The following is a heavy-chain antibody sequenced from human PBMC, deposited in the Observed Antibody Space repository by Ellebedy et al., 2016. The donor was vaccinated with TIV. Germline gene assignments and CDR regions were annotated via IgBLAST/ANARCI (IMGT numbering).Heavy chain of an antibody. CDR1: GFSFRSYW. V-gene: IGHV3-7*03. CDR2: INQDGSAK. CDR3: ATDGSYGDYLSPTHAFEI. J-gene: IGHJ3*02. D-gene: IGHD3-16*01. Sequence: GESLKISCAASGFSFRSYWMSWVRQAPGKGLEWVANINQDGSAKYYVDSVWGRFTISRDNAKNSLFLQMNSLRADDTAVYYCATDGSYGDYLSPTHAFEIWGQGTLVTVSP.